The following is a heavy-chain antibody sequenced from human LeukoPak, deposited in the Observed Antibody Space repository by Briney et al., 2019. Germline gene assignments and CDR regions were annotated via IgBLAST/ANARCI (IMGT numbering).Heavy chain of an antibody. J-gene: IGHJ6*02. V-gene: IGHV1-69*01. Sequence: SVKVSCKASGGTFSSYAISWVRQAPGQGLEWMGGIIPIFGTANYAQKFQGRVTITADESTSTAYMELSSLRSEDTAVYYCARDRSPEHYYASSHWDYYYGMDVWGQGTTVTVSS. CDR3: ARDRSPEHYYASSHWDYYYGMDV. CDR1: GGTFSSYA. D-gene: IGHD3-22*01. CDR2: IIPIFGTA.